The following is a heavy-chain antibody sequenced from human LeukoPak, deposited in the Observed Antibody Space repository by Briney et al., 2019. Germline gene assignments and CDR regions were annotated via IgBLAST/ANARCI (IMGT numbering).Heavy chain of an antibody. CDR2: ISSSGSTI. CDR3: AREGDTSGAYYYYYNYMDV. CDR1: GFTFSSYE. J-gene: IGHJ6*03. Sequence: GGSLRLSCAASGFTFSSYEMNWVRQAPGKGLEWVSYISSSGSTIYYADSVKGRFTISRDNAKNSLYLHMNSLRAEDTAVYYCAREGDTSGAYYYYYNYMDVWGKGTTVTISS. D-gene: IGHD3-22*01. V-gene: IGHV3-48*03.